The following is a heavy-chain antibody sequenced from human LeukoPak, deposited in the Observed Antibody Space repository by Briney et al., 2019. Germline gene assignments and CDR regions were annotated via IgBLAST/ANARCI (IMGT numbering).Heavy chain of an antibody. D-gene: IGHD3-22*01. Sequence: GGSLRLSCAASGFRFSDYYMSWIRQAPGKGLEWVSYISSRSSYRNYADSVKGRFTISRDNAKNSLYLQKNTMRAEYTAVYYCARDIGTYDSSSYYSDYWGQGTLVTVSS. CDR3: ARDIGTYDSSSYYSDY. CDR1: GFRFSDYY. CDR2: ISSRSSYR. J-gene: IGHJ4*02. V-gene: IGHV3-11*05.